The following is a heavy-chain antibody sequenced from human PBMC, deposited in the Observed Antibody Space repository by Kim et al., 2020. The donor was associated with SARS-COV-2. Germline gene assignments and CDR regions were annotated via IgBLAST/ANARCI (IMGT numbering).Heavy chain of an antibody. CDR3: ARAPLPNWYSSSWYPHDAFDI. Sequence: ASVKVSCKTSGYTFTSYGISWVRQAPGQGLEWMGWISAYNGNTNYAQKLQGRVTMTTDTSTSTAYMELRSLRFDDTAVYYCARAPLPNWYSSSWYPHDAFDIWGQGTMVTVSS. V-gene: IGHV1-18*04. CDR2: ISAYNGNT. D-gene: IGHD6-13*01. CDR1: GYTFTSYG. J-gene: IGHJ3*02.